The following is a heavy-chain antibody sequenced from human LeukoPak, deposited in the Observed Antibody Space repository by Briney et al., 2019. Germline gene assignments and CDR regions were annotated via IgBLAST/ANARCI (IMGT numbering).Heavy chain of an antibody. J-gene: IGHJ6*02. CDR3: ARDLFPTVRGKDGMDV. D-gene: IGHD3-10*01. CDR2: IWYDGSNK. CDR1: GFTFSSYG. V-gene: IGHV3-33*01. Sequence: EGSLRLSCAASGFTFSSYGMHWVRQAPGKGLEWVAVIWYDGSNKYYADSVKGRFTISRDNSKNTLYLQMNSLRAEDTAVYYCARDLFPTVRGKDGMDVWGQGTTVTVSS.